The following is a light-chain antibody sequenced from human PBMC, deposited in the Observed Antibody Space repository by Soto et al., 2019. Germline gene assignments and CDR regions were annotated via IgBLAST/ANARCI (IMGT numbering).Light chain of an antibody. CDR3: HNTNSISIT. Sequence: DIQMTQSPSSVSASVGDRVTITCRASQCISSWLAWYQQKPGKATKLLIYAASRLQSGVPSRFSGSGSGTDSTLTISSLQLEDFATYYCHNTNSISITFGQGKLQEIK. V-gene: IGKV1-12*01. J-gene: IGKJ5*01. CDR2: AAS. CDR1: QCISSW.